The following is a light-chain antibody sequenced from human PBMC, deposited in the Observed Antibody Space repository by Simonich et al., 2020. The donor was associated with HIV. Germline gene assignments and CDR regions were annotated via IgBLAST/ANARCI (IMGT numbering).Light chain of an antibody. CDR3: QQYYSTRT. CDR2: WAS. Sequence: DIVMTQSPDSLAVSLGERATINCKSSQSVLYSSNNMNYLAWYQQKPGQPPKLLIYWASTRESGVPDRVSGSGSGTDFTLTISSLQAEDVAVYYCQQYYSTRTFGQGTKVEIK. J-gene: IGKJ1*01. V-gene: IGKV4-1*01. CDR1: QSVLYSSNNMNY.